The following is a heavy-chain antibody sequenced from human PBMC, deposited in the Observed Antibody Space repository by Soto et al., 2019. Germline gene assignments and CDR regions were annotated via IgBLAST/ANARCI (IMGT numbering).Heavy chain of an antibody. CDR3: ARDRRVGWFDP. CDR1: GGSISSGGYY. J-gene: IGHJ5*02. D-gene: IGHD2-15*01. Sequence: TLSLTGTVSGGSISSGGYYWSWIRQHPGKGLEWIGYIYYSGSTYYNPSLKSRVTISVDTSKNQFSLKLSSVTAADTAVYYCARDRRVGWFDPWGQGTLVTVSS. CDR2: IYYSGST. V-gene: IGHV4-31*03.